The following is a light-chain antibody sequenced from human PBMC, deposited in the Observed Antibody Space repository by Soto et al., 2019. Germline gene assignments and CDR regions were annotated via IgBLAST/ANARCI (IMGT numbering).Light chain of an antibody. V-gene: IGKV1-39*01. CDR3: QQSYSTPA. J-gene: IGKJ1*01. CDR1: QSISIY. CDR2: AAS. Sequence: DIQMTQSPSSLSASVGDRVTLTCRASQSISIYLNWYQQKPGKAPKLLIHAASSLQSGVPSRFSGSGSGTDFTLTISSLQPEDFATYYCQQSYSTPAFGQGTKVDIK.